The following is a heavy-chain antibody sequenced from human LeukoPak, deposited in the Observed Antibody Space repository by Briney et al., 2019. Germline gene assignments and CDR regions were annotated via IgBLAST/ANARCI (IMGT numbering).Heavy chain of an antibody. Sequence: KTSETLSLTCTVSGGSISSYYWSWIRQPPGKGLEWIGYIYYSVSTNYNPSLKSRVTISVDTSKNQFSLKLSSVTAADTAVYYCARGYYYDSSGYFAPDAFDIWGQGTMVTVSS. CDR3: ARGYYYDSSGYFAPDAFDI. CDR1: GGSISSYY. D-gene: IGHD3-22*01. J-gene: IGHJ3*02. CDR2: IYYSVST. V-gene: IGHV4-59*01.